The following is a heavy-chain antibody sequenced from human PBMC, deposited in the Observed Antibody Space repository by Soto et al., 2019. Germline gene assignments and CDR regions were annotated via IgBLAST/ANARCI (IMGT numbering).Heavy chain of an antibody. CDR3: ARRTHSSGWYSAVSYYYYGMDV. CDR2: ISAYNGNT. Sequence: ASVKVSCKASGYTFASYGISWVRQAPVQGLEWMGWISAYNGNTNYAQKLQGRVTMTTDTSTSTAYMELRSLRSDDTAVYYCARRTHSSGWYSAVSYYYYGMDVWGQGTTVTVSS. D-gene: IGHD6-19*01. J-gene: IGHJ6*02. V-gene: IGHV1-18*01. CDR1: GYTFASYG.